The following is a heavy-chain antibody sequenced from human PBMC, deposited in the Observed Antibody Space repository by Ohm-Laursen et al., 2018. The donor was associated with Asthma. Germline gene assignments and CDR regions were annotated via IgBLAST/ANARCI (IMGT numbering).Heavy chain of an antibody. J-gene: IGHJ3*02. Sequence: GTLSLTCTVSGGSISSYYWGWIRQPPGKGLEWIGSIYYSGSTYYNPSLKSRVTISVDTSKNQFSLKLSSVTAADTAVYYCARRVGGYRIWEKVHDAFDIWGQGTMVTVSS. CDR1: GGSISSYY. D-gene: IGHD1-26*01. CDR3: ARRVGGYRIWEKVHDAFDI. V-gene: IGHV4-39*01. CDR2: IYYSGST.